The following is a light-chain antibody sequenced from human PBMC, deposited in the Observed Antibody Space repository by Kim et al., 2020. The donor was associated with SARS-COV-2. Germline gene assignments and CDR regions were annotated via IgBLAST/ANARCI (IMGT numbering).Light chain of an antibody. CDR3: SSYTSSIIYV. J-gene: IGLJ1*01. CDR2: DVS. V-gene: IGLV2-14*01. CDR1: SSDDVGYNY. Sequence: SSLPPPSSLSFSPFPSLPLSFTVTSSDDVGYNYVSWYQQHPGKAPKLMIYDVSKRPSGVSNRFSGSKSGNTASLKSSGLQAEDEADYYCSSYTSSIIYVVVTGTKVTVL.